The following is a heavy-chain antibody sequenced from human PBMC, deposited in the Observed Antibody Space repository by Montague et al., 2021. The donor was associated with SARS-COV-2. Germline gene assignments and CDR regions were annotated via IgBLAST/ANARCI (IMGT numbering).Heavy chain of an antibody. CDR2: INHSGST. D-gene: IGHD3-10*01. J-gene: IGHJ6*02. CDR1: GGSFSGYY. V-gene: IGHV4-34*01. Sequence: SETLSLTCAVYGGSFSGYYWSWIRQPPGKGLEWIGEINHSGSTNYNPSLKSRVTISVDTSKNQFSLKLSSVTAADTAVYYCAGGRRILRGSGELFPGEDYRGMDVWGQGTTVTVSS. CDR3: AGGRRILRGSGELFPGEDYRGMDV.